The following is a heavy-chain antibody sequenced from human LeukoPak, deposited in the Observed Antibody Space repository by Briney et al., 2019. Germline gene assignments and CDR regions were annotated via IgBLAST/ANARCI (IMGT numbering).Heavy chain of an antibody. Sequence: GAPLQTSCQGPEAPFISHWIGWARRQPGKGLEGMGIIYTGDSDTRYSPSFEGRATISVDKSINTAYLQWSSRKASDTAFYYCARYGRSGTYSHGFDISGQGTMVTVS. D-gene: IGHD3-10*01. V-gene: IGHV5-51*01. CDR1: EAPFISHW. CDR2: IYTGDSDT. J-gene: IGHJ3*02. CDR3: ARYGRSGTYSHGFDI.